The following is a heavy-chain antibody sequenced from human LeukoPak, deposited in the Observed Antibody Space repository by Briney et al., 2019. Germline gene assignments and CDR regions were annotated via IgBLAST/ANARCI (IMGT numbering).Heavy chain of an antibody. V-gene: IGHV3-21*01. D-gene: IGHD4-17*01. CDR2: ISSSSSYI. CDR1: GFTFNSYS. Sequence: GSLRLSCAASGFTFNSYSMNWVRQAPGKGLKWVSSISSSSSYIYYADSVKGRFTISRDNAKNSLYLQMNSLRAEDTAVYYCARGHDYGDYGGYWGQGTLVTVSS. CDR3: ARGHDYGDYGGY. J-gene: IGHJ4*02.